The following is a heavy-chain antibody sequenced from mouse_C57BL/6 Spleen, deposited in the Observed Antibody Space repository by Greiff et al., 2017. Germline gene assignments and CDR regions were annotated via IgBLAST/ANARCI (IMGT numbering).Heavy chain of an antibody. D-gene: IGHD2-14*01. CDR2: ISYSGST. V-gene: IGHV3-1*01. CDR3: ARGGYDRGLDY. J-gene: IGHJ2*01. Sequence: EVKLVESGPGMVKPSQSLSLTCTVTGYSITSGYDWHWIRHFPGNQLEWMGYISYSGSTNYNPSLKSRISITHDTSKNHFFLKLNSVTTEYTATYYCARGGYDRGLDYWGQGTTLTVSS. CDR1: GYSITSGYD.